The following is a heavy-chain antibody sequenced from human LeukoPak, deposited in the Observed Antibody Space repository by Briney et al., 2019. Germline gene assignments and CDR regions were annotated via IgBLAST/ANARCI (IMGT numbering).Heavy chain of an antibody. V-gene: IGHV1-69*13. Sequence: SVKVSCKASGGTFSSYAISWVRQAPGQGLEWMGGIIPIFGTANYAQKFQGRVTITADESTSTAYMELSSLRSEDTALYYCARTVLYYYYYMDVWGKGTTVTVSS. D-gene: IGHD3-10*01. CDR2: IIPIFGTA. J-gene: IGHJ6*03. CDR3: ARTVLYYYYYMDV. CDR1: GGTFSSYA.